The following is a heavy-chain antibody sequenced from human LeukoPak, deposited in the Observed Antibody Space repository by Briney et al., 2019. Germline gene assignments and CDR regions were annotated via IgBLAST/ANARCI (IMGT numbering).Heavy chain of an antibody. J-gene: IGHJ4*02. D-gene: IGHD6-6*01. CDR2: ISGSGHST. Sequence: GGSLRLSCAASGFTFSSCAMSWVRQAPGKGLEWVSTISGSGHSTYYADSVKGRFTISRDNSKNTLYLQMNSLRAEDTAVYYCARDCFPWYSSSAPPDYWGQGTLVTVSS. CDR3: ARDCFPWYSSSAPPDY. CDR1: GFTFSSCA. V-gene: IGHV3-23*01.